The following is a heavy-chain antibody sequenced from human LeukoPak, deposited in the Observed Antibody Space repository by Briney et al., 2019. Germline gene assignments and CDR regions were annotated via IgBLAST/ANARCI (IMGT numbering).Heavy chain of an antibody. CDR3: ARDLAGVAEYTYGRGIDY. D-gene: IGHD5-18*01. V-gene: IGHV3-21*01. CDR1: GFTFSSYS. CDR2: ISSSSSYI. J-gene: IGHJ4*02. Sequence: GGSLRLSCPASGFTFSSYSMNWVRQAPGKGLEWVSSISSSSSYIYYADSVKGRFTISRDNAKNSLYLQMNSLRAEDTAVYYCARDLAGVAEYTYGRGIDYWGQGTLVTVSS.